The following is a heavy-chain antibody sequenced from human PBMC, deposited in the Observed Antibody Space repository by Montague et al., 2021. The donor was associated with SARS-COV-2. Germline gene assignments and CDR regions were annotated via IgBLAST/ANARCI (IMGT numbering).Heavy chain of an antibody. CDR1: GGSISSYY. V-gene: IGHV4-59*01. CDR2: IHYSGST. Sequence: SETLSLTCTVSGGSISSYYWSWIRQPPGKGLELIWYIHYSGSTNXNPSLKSRVTISVDTSKNQFSLKLSSVTAADTAVYYCARRSLGYCSGGSCYSAFDPWGQGTLVTVSS. CDR3: ARRSLGYCSGGSCYSAFDP. J-gene: IGHJ5*02. D-gene: IGHD2-15*01.